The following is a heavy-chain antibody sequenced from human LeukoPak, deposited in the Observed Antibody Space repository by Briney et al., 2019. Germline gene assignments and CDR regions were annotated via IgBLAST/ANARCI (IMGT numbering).Heavy chain of an antibody. J-gene: IGHJ4*02. CDR2: ISGSGGST. V-gene: IGHV3-23*01. CDR1: GFTFSSYA. CDR3: AKDLGYYYGSGSYLDY. Sequence: GGSLRLSCAASGFTFSSYAMSWVRQAPGKGLEWVSAISGSGGSTYYADSVKGRFTISRDNSKNTLYLQMNGLRAEDTAVYYCAKDLGYYYGSGSYLDYWGQGTLVTVSS. D-gene: IGHD3-10*01.